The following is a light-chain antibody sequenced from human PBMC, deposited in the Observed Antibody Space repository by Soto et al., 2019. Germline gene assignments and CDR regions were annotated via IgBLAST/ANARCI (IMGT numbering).Light chain of an antibody. CDR3: SSYRSSIIPVV. CDR2: GVS. CDR1: SSDIGGYNY. V-gene: IGLV2-14*01. J-gene: IGLJ2*01. Sequence: QSALTQPASVSGSPGQSITISCTGTSSDIGGYNYVSWYQQHPGKAPKLMIYGVSNRPSGVSGRFFGSKSGNTASLTISGLHPEDEADYYCSSYRSSIIPVVFGGGTKLPVL.